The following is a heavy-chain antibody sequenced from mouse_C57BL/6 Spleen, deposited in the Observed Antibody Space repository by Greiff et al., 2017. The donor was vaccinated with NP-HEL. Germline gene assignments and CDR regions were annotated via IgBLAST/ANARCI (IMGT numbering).Heavy chain of an antibody. CDR3: ARNYGSSYVVFDY. CDR1: GFSLTSYG. D-gene: IGHD1-1*01. CDR2: IWSGGST. Sequence: VQLVESGPGLVQPSQSLSITCTVSGFSLTSYGVHWVRQSPGKGLEWLGVIWSGGSTDYNAAFISRLSISKDNSKSQAFFKMNSLQADDTAIYYCARNYGSSYVVFDYWGQGTTLTVSS. J-gene: IGHJ2*01. V-gene: IGHV2-2*01.